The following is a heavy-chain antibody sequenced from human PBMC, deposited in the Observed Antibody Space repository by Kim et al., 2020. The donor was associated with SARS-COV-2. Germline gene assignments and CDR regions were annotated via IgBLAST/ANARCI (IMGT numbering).Heavy chain of an antibody. D-gene: IGHD3-22*01. CDR2: INTDTGDP. CDR1: GYTFTNYA. CDR3: ARVGGVGYYDSSGYSYYYYGMDV. J-gene: IGHJ6*02. Sequence: ASVKVSCKASGYTFTNYAINWVRQAPGQGLEWMGWINTDTGDPTYAQGFAGRFVFSLDTSVSTAYLQISSLKAEDTAAYYCARVGGVGYYDSSGYSYYYYGMDVWGQGTTVTVSS. V-gene: IGHV7-4-1*02.